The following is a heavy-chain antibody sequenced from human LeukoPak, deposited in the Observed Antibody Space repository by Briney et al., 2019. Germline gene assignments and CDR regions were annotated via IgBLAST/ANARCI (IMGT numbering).Heavy chain of an antibody. CDR2: INQSGST. J-gene: IGHJ5*02. Sequence: SETLSLTCAVYGGSFSGYYWSWIRQPPGKGLEWIGEINQSGSTNYNPSLKSRVTISLDTSKNQFSLKLSSVTAADTAVYYCARRPARRTYNWFDPWGQGTLVTVSS. CDR3: ARRPARRTYNWFDP. V-gene: IGHV4-34*01. CDR1: GGSFSGYY. D-gene: IGHD3-16*01.